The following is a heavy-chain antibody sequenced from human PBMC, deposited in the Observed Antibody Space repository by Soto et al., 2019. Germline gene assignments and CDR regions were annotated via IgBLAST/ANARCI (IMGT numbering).Heavy chain of an antibody. Sequence: LETLSLTCTVSGGSISSSSYYWGWIRQPPGKGLEWIGSIYYSGSTYYNPSLKSRVTISVDTSKNQFSLKLSSVTAADTAVYYCARHSGPWYYDSSGIEFDYWGQGTLVTVSS. CDR3: ARHSGPWYYDSSGIEFDY. J-gene: IGHJ4*02. D-gene: IGHD3-22*01. CDR2: IYYSGST. CDR1: GGSISSSSYY. V-gene: IGHV4-39*01.